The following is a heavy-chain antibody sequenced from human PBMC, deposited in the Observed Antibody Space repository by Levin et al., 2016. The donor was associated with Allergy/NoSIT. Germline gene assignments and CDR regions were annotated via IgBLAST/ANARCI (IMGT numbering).Heavy chain of an antibody. CDR3: ARGQRVWYCSGGSCYYNWFDP. Sequence: SETLSLTCTVSGGSISSYYWSWIRQPPGKGLEWIGYIYYSGSTNYNPSLKSRVTISVDTSKNQFSLKLSSVTAADTAVYYCARGQRVWYCSGGSCYYNWFDPWGQGTLVTVSS. CDR1: GGSISSYY. J-gene: IGHJ5*02. CDR2: IYYSGST. V-gene: IGHV4-59*01. D-gene: IGHD2-15*01.